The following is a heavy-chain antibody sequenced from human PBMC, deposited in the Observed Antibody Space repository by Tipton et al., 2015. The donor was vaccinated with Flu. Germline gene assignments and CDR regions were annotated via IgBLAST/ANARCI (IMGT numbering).Heavy chain of an antibody. CDR1: GYSFTSYW. CDR2: IYPGDSDT. V-gene: IGHV5-51*01. D-gene: IGHD2-15*01. Sequence: QLVQSGAEVKKPGESLKISCKGSGYSFTSYWIGWVRQMPGKGLEWMGIIYPGDSDTRYSPSFQGQVTISADKSISTAYLQWSSLKASDTAMYYCAGGDEVGLAADHFYYDGMDVWGQGTAVTV. CDR3: AGGDEVGLAADHFYYDGMDV. J-gene: IGHJ6*02.